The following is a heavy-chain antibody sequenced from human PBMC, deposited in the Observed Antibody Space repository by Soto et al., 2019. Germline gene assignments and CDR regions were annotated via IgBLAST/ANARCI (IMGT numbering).Heavy chain of an antibody. V-gene: IGHV4-31*03. Sequence: SSETLSLTCTVSGSSISSGGYYWSWIRQHPGKGLEWIGYIYYSGSTYYNPSLKSRVTISVDTSKNQFSLKLSSVTAADTAVYYCARLSDFRGAAIDYWGQGTLVTVSS. CDR2: IYYSGST. CDR1: GSSISSGGYY. CDR3: ARLSDFRGAAIDY. J-gene: IGHJ4*02. D-gene: IGHD3-10*01.